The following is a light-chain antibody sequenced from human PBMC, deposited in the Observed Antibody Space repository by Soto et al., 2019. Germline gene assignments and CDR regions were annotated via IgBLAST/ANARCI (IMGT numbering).Light chain of an antibody. J-gene: IGKJ4*01. V-gene: IGKV1-12*01. CDR3: QQAKSFPLT. Sequence: DIQMTQSPSSVSASVGDRVTITCRASQSISYWIAWYQQKPGKAPELLIYAASNLESGVPSRFSGSGSGTEFILTISSLQPEDFGTYYCQQAKSFPLTFGGGTKVDI. CDR1: QSISYW. CDR2: AAS.